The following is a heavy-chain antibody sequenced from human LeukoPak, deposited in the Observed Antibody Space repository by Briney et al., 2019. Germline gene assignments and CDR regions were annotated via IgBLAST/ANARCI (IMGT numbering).Heavy chain of an antibody. CDR2: FYISGST. Sequence: TSETLSLTCTVSGGSISSYYWSWIRQPAGKGLEWIGRFYISGSTNYNPSLKSRVTMSVDTSKNQFSLRLNSVTAADTAVYYCARDFLLQSEGLFDYWGQGTLVTVSS. D-gene: IGHD4-11*01. J-gene: IGHJ4*02. CDR3: ARDFLLQSEGLFDY. V-gene: IGHV4-4*07. CDR1: GGSISSYY.